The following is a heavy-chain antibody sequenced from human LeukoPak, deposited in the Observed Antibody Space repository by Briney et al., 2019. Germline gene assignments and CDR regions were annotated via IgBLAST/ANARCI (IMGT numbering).Heavy chain of an antibody. J-gene: IGHJ4*02. D-gene: IGHD6-13*01. CDR2: INPNSGGT. CDR1: GYTFTGYY. Sequence: ASVKVSRKASGYTFTGYYMHWVRQAPGQGLEWMGWINPNSGGTNYAQKFQGRVTMTRDTSISTAYMELSRLRSDDTAVYYCAREGIVGKQQLVDYWGQGTLVTVSS. V-gene: IGHV1-2*02. CDR3: AREGIVGKQQLVDY.